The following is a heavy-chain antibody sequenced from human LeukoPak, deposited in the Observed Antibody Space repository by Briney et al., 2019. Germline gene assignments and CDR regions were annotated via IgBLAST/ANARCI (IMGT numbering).Heavy chain of an antibody. CDR2: ITDSVSGGST. CDR1: GFTFSSYA. CDR3: AKDRTGYSYGYFLSP. Sequence: PGGSLRLSCAVSGFTFSSYAMTWVRQAPGKGLEWVSTITDSVSGGSTYYADSVKGRFTISRDNSKNTLYLQMSSLRAEDTAVYFCAKDRTGYSYGYFLSPWGQGTLVTVSS. J-gene: IGHJ5*02. V-gene: IGHV3-23*01. D-gene: IGHD5-18*01.